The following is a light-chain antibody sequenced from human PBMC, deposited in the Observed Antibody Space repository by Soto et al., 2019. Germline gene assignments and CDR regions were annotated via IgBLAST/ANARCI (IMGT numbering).Light chain of an antibody. Sequence: EIVLTQSPGTLSLSPGERATLSCRASQSVSSSYLAWYQQKPGQAPRLLIYGASSRATGIPDRFSGSGSWTDFTLTISSLEPEDFAVYYCHQYDSSPLTFGGGTKVEIK. CDR2: GAS. CDR3: HQYDSSPLT. J-gene: IGKJ4*01. CDR1: QSVSSSY. V-gene: IGKV3-20*01.